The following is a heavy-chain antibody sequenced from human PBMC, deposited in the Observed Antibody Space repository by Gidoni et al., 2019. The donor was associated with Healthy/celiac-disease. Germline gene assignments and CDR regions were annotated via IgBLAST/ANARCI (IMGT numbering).Heavy chain of an antibody. CDR1: GGTCSSYA. CDR2: IIPIFGTA. Sequence: QVQLVQSGAEVKKPGSSVKVSCKASGGTCSSYAISWVRQAPGQGLEWMGGIIPIFGTANYAQKFQGRVTITADESTSTAYMELSSLRSEDTAVYYCARDYCSSTSCYNNYYYYGMDVWGQGTTVTVSS. CDR3: ARDYCSSTSCYNNYYYYGMDV. V-gene: IGHV1-69*01. J-gene: IGHJ6*02. D-gene: IGHD2-2*02.